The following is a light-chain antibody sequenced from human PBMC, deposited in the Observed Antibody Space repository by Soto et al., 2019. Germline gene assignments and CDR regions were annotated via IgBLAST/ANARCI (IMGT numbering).Light chain of an antibody. V-gene: IGLV2-14*01. CDR3: SSYTSSSTLTYV. CDR2: DAS. J-gene: IGLJ1*01. Sequence: QSALTPPASVSGSPGQSITISCTGTSSDVVGYNYVYWYQQHPGKAPKLMIYDASNRSSGVSNRFSGSKSGNTASLTISGLQAEDEADYYCSSYTSSSTLTYVFGTGTKLTVL. CDR1: SSDVVGYNY.